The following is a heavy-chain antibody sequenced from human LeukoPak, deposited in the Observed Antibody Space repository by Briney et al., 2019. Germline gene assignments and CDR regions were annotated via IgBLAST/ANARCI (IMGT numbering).Heavy chain of an antibody. CDR3: AGGDNFDS. J-gene: IGHJ4*02. V-gene: IGHV3-7*01. CDR2: IKQDGSKI. CDR1: GLTFDSSW. Sequence: GGSLRPSCAVSGLTFDSSWMYWVRQAPGKGLEWVANIKQDGSKIYYVDSVKGRFTISRDNAKNSLYLQMNNLRAEDTAVYYCAGGDNFDSWGQGTLVTVSS. D-gene: IGHD2-21*02.